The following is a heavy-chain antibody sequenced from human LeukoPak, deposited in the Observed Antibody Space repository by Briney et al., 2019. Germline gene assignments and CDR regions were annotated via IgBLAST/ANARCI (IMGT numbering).Heavy chain of an antibody. CDR2: ISAYNGNT. CDR1: GYTFTSYG. J-gene: IGHJ3*02. Sequence: ASVKVSCKASGYTFTSYGISWVRQAPGQGLEWMGWISAYNGNTNYAQKLQGRVTMTTDTSTSTAYMELRSLRSDDTAVYYCARVSQYSISWQRALGAFDISGQGTMVTVSS. CDR3: ARVSQYSISWQRALGAFDI. V-gene: IGHV1-18*01. D-gene: IGHD6-13*01.